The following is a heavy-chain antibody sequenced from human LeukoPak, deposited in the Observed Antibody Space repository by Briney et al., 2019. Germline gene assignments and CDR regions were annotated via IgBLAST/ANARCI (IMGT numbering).Heavy chain of an antibody. CDR2: IYNSGGT. D-gene: IGHD2-2*01. Sequence: SETLCLTCTVSGGSFSSYYWSWIRQPAGKGLDWIGRIYNSGGTNYNPSLESRVTMSVDTSKNQFSLKLSSVTAADTAVYYCARAHCTATSCHHFDYWGQGALVTVSS. V-gene: IGHV4-4*07. CDR3: ARAHCTATSCHHFDY. J-gene: IGHJ4*02. CDR1: GGSFSSYY.